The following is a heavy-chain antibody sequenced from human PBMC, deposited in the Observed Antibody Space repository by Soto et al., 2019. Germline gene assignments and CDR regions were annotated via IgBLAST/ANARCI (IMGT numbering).Heavy chain of an antibody. J-gene: IGHJ4*02. V-gene: IGHV3-20*04. CDR3: ARDTRYYGSGSKYYFDY. CDR2: INWNGGST. CDR1: GFTFDDYG. Sequence: EVQLVESGGGVVRPGGSLRLSCAASGFTFDDYGMSWVRQAPGKGLEWVSGINWNGGSTGYADSVKGRFTISRDNAXNXXYLQMNSLRAEDTALYYCARDTRYYGSGSKYYFDYWGQGTLVTVSS. D-gene: IGHD3-10*01.